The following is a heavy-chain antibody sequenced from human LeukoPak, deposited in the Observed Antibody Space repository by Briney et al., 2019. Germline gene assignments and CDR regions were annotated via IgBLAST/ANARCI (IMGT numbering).Heavy chain of an antibody. CDR1: GFIFSRDS. CDR2: INGGGSPI. V-gene: IGHV3-48*01. J-gene: IGHJ4*02. Sequence: GGSLRLSCAASGFIFSRDSMNWVRQAPGKGLGWVSYINGGGSPIFYADSVRGRFTISRDNAKNSLYLQMNSLRAEDTAVYYCARYRSGSSLDYWGQGTLVTVSS. CDR3: ARYRSGSSLDY. D-gene: IGHD6-13*01.